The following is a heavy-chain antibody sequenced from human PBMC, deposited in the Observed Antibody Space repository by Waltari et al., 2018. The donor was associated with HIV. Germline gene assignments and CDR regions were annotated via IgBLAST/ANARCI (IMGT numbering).Heavy chain of an antibody. D-gene: IGHD6-6*01. Sequence: QVHLVQSGAEVKKRGASVKVSCKPSGYTFSSFDISWVRQAPGRGLERMGWISGNNGDTKFAETFQGRVTITADTSTSTAFMELRSLRIDDTAVYFCCREYSIVSGMDVWGPGTPVGVSS. CDR1: GYTFSSFD. J-gene: IGHJ6*02. CDR3: CREYSIVSGMDV. CDR2: ISGNNGDT. V-gene: IGHV1-18*01.